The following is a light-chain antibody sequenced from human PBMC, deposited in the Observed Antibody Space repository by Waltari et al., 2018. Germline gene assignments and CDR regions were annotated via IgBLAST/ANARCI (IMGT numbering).Light chain of an antibody. Sequence: QSVLTLPPSASGPPGQTVTISCSGSSSNIGSYPVNWYQQVSGAAPKLPIHSNNQRPSGVPDRFSCPRSGTSASLVIGGLQSEDEAEYYCASWDSGLNGYIFATGTKVTV. CDR3: ASWDSGLNGYI. J-gene: IGLJ1*01. V-gene: IGLV1-44*01. CDR2: SNN. CDR1: SSNIGSYP.